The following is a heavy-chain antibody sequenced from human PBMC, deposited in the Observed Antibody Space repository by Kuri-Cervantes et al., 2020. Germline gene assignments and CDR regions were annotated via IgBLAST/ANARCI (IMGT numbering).Heavy chain of an antibody. CDR1: GYTFTSYG. CDR2: ISAYNGNT. CDR3: ARDCSGGSCFVFGMDV. D-gene: IGHD2-15*01. V-gene: IGHV1-18*01. Sequence: ASVKVSCKASGYTFTSYGISWVRQAPGQGLEWMGWISAYNGNTNYAQKLQGRVTMTTDTSTSTAYMGLRSLRSDDTAVYYCARDCSGGSCFVFGMDVWGQGTTVTVSS. J-gene: IGHJ6*02.